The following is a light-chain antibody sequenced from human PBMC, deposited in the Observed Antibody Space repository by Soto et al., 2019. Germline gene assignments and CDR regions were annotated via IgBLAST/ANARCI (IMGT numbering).Light chain of an antibody. CDR1: QSISSF. Sequence: DIQMTQSPSSLSASVGDRVTITSRASQSISSFLNWYQQKPGKAPKLLIYAASSWQSGVPSRFSGSGSDTDFTLTISSLQPEDFATYYCQQTFSTLWTFGQGTKVDIK. J-gene: IGKJ1*01. CDR3: QQTFSTLWT. V-gene: IGKV1-39*01. CDR2: AAS.